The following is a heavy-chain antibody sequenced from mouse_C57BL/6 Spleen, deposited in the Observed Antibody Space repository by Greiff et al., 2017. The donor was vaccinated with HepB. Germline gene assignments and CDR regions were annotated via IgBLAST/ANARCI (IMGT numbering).Heavy chain of an antibody. CDR3: ASPGGSSFYYAMDY. J-gene: IGHJ4*01. CDR1: GYTFTSYT. CDR2: INPSSGYT. D-gene: IGHD1-1*01. V-gene: IGHV1-4*01. Sequence: VKLQESGAELARPGASVKMSCKASGYTFTSYTMHWVKQRPGQGLEWIGYINPSSGYTKYNQKFKDKATLTADKSSSTAYMQLSSLTSEDSAVYYCASPGGSSFYYAMDYWGQGTSVTVSS.